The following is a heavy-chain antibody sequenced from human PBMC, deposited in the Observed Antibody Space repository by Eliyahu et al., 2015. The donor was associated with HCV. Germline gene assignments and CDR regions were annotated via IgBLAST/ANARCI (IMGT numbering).Heavy chain of an antibody. D-gene: IGHD5-18*01. V-gene: IGHV4-61*02. CDR1: GXSXXXGSYY. J-gene: IGHJ4*02. CDR2: IYTSGST. Sequence: QVQLQESGPGLVKPSQTLSLXCTVXGXSXXXGSYYWSWIRQPAGKGLEWIGRIYTSGSTNYNPSLKSRVTISVDTSKNQFSLKLSSVTAADTAVYYCARALGGYSYGYFDYWGQGTLVTVSS. CDR3: ARALGGYSYGYFDY.